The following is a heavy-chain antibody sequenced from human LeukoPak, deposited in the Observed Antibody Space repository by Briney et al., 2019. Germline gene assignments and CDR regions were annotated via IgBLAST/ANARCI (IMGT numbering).Heavy chain of an antibody. D-gene: IGHD4-11*01. CDR1: GFTFSSYW. V-gene: IGHV3-7*05. CDR3: AKDRVTTVTTFFSQFDY. J-gene: IGHJ4*02. Sequence: PGGSLRLSCAASGFTFSSYWMSWVRQAPGKGLEWVANIKQDGSEKYYVDSVKGRFTISRDNAKNSLYLQMNSLRAEDTAVYYCAKDRVTTVTTFFSQFDYWGQGTLVTVSS. CDR2: IKQDGSEK.